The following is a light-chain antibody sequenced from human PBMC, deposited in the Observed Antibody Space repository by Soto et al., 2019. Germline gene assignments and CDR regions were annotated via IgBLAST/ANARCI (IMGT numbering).Light chain of an antibody. CDR3: GTWDSSLLAL. J-gene: IGLJ1*01. CDR2: ENS. Sequence: QSVLTQPPSVSAAPGQKVTISCSGNSSNIGSNDVSWYQQLPGKAPKLLIYENSQRPSGIPDRFSGSKSGTPATLGITGLQTGDEADYYCGTWDSSLLALLGTGTKVTVL. CDR1: SSNIGSND. V-gene: IGLV1-51*02.